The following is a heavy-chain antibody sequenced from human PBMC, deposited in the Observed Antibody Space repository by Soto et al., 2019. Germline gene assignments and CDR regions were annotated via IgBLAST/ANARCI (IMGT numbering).Heavy chain of an antibody. CDR3: ARDRPGEGGQQGGIDFWSGYSRRRRYNWFDP. D-gene: IGHD3-3*01. V-gene: IGHV4-4*02. CDR1: GGSISSSNW. CDR2: INHSGST. J-gene: IGHJ5*02. Sequence: SETLSLTCAVSGGSISSSNWWSWVRQPPGKGLEWIGEINHSGSTNYNPSLKSRVTISVDTSKNQFSLKLSSVTAADTAVYYCARDRPGEGGQQGGIDFWSGYSRRRRYNWFDPWGQGTLVTVSS.